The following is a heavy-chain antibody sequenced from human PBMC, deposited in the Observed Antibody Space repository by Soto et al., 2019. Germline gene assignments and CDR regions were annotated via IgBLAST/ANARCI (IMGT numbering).Heavy chain of an antibody. D-gene: IGHD5-18*01. V-gene: IGHV4-59*01. J-gene: IGHJ4*02. CDR1: GGSISSYY. Sequence: SETLSLTCTVSGGSISSYYWSWIRQPPGKGLEWIGYIYYSGSTNYNPSRKSRVTISGDTSKNQFSLKLSSVTAADTAVYYCARVTWIQRWSYYFDYWGQGTLVTVSS. CDR3: ARVTWIQRWSYYFDY. CDR2: IYYSGST.